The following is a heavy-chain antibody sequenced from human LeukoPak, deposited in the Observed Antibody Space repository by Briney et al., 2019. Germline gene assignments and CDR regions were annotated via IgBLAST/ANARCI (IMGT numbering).Heavy chain of an antibody. Sequence: HPGRSLRLSCAASGFTFTNYGMHWVRQAPGKGLEWVAVIWYGGSNQYYADSVKGRFTISRDNSKNTLYLQMNSLRAEDTAVYYCSANFDFWGQGTLVTVSS. CDR2: IWYGGSNQ. CDR1: GFTFTNYG. CDR3: SANFDF. D-gene: IGHD6-25*01. J-gene: IGHJ4*02. V-gene: IGHV3-33*01.